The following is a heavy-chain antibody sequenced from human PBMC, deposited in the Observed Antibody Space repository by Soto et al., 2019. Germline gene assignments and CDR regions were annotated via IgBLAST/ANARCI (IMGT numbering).Heavy chain of an antibody. V-gene: IGHV1-69*13. CDR2: IIPIFGTA. CDR1: GGTFSSYA. CDR3: ARAIVVVPAAMYYYYGMDV. D-gene: IGHD2-2*01. J-gene: IGHJ6*02. Sequence: SVKVSFKASGGTFSSYAISWVRQAPGQGLEWMGGIIPIFGTANYAQKFQGRVTITADESTSTAYMELSSLRSEDTAVYYCARAIVVVPAAMYYYYGMDVWGQGTTVTVSS.